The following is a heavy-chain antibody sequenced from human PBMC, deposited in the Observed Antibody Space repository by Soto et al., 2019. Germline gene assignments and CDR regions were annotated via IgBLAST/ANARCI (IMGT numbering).Heavy chain of an antibody. Sequence: GGSLRLSCAASGFTFSSYSMNWVRQAPGKGLEWVSYISSSSSTIYYADSVKGRFTISRDNAKNSLYLQMNSLRDEDTAVYYCARDAAYCSGGSCYYYYYGMDVWGQGTTVTVSS. J-gene: IGHJ6*02. CDR2: ISSSSSTI. CDR3: ARDAAYCSGGSCYYYYYGMDV. V-gene: IGHV3-48*02. CDR1: GFTFSSYS. D-gene: IGHD2-15*01.